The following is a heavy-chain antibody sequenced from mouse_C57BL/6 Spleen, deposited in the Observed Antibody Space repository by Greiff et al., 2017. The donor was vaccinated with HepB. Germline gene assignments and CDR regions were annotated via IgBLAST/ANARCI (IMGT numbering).Heavy chain of an antibody. V-gene: IGHV1-82*01. Sequence: VQLQESGPELVKPGASVKISCKASGYAFSSSWMNWVKQRPGKGLEWIGRIYPGDGDTNYNGKFKGKATLTADKSSSTAYMQLSSLTSEDSAVYFCAITVYAMDYWGQGTSVTVSS. CDR1: GYAFSSSW. D-gene: IGHD1-1*01. CDR2: IYPGDGDT. CDR3: AITVYAMDY. J-gene: IGHJ4*01.